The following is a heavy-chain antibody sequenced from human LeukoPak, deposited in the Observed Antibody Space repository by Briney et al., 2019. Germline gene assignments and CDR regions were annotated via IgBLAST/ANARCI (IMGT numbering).Heavy chain of an antibody. CDR1: GFTVSSNY. CDR2: IYSGGST. V-gene: IGHV3-53*01. CDR3: ASSPSGWFNFDY. Sequence: GGSLRLSCAASGFTVSSNYMSWVRQAPGKGLEWVSVIYSGGSTYYADSVKGRFTISRDNSKNTLYLRMNSLRAEDTAVYYCASSPSGWFNFDYWGQGTLVTVSS. J-gene: IGHJ4*02. D-gene: IGHD6-19*01.